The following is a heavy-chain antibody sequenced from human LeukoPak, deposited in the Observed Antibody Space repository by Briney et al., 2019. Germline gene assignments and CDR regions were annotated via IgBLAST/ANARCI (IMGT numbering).Heavy chain of an antibody. D-gene: IGHD6-19*01. CDR1: GGSISSYY. V-gene: IGHV4-59*01. CDR3: ARGIAVAGTTFSGFDY. J-gene: IGHJ4*02. CDR2: IYYSGST. Sequence: SETLSLTCTVSGGSISSYYWSWIRQPPGKGLEWIGYIYYSGSTNYNPSLKSRVTISVDTSKNQFSLKLSSVTAADTAVYYCARGIAVAGTTFSGFDYWGQGTLVTVSS.